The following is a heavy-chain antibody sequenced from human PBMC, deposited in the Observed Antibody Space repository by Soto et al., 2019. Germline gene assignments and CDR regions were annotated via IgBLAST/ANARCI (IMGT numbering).Heavy chain of an antibody. J-gene: IGHJ4*02. D-gene: IGHD1-26*01. Sequence: GASVKVSCKASGYTFTTYGITWVRQAPGQGLEWMGYINPYNGNTEYAQNLQGRVTMTTDTSTRTAYMELGSLRSDDTAVYYCARGNRSPNYWGQGTLVTVS. CDR1: GYTFTTYG. CDR3: ARGNRSPNY. V-gene: IGHV1-18*01. CDR2: INPYNGNT.